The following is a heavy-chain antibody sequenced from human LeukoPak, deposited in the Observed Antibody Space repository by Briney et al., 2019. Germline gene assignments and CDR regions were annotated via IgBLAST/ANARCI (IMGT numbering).Heavy chain of an antibody. Sequence: GGSLRLSCAASGFTFDDYAMHWVRHAPGKGLEWVSGISWNSGSIGYADSVKGRFTISRDNAKNSLYLQMNSLRAEDMALYYCAKATPGNYWYFDLWGRSTLVTVSS. D-gene: IGHD3-10*01. V-gene: IGHV3-9*03. CDR2: ISWNSGSI. CDR1: GFTFDDYA. CDR3: AKATPGNYWYFDL. J-gene: IGHJ2*01.